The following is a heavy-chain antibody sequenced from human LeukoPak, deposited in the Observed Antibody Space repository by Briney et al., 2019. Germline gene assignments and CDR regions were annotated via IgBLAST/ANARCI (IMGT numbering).Heavy chain of an antibody. D-gene: IGHD3-22*01. CDR2: INSDGSST. Sequence: GGSLRLSCAASGFTFSSYWMHWVRQAPGKGLVWVSRINSDGSSTSYADSVKGRFTISRDNAKNTLYLQMNSLKTEDTAVYYCTTRRTNYYDSRGIDYWGQGTLVTVSS. V-gene: IGHV3-74*01. CDR3: TTRRTNYYDSRGIDY. CDR1: GFTFSSYW. J-gene: IGHJ4*02.